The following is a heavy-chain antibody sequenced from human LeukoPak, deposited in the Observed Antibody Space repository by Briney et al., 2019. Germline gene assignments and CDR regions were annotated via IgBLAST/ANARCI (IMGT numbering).Heavy chain of an antibody. Sequence: PGGSLRLSCAASGFTVSSNYMSWVRQAPGKGLEWVSVVYSGGSTHYADSVKGRFTISRDKYKNTLYLHMNSLRAEDTAVYYCATADSGSYYSGFDYWGQGTLVTVSS. CDR2: VYSGGST. CDR3: ATADSGSYYSGFDY. J-gene: IGHJ4*02. D-gene: IGHD1-26*01. CDR1: GFTVSSNY. V-gene: IGHV3-66*01.